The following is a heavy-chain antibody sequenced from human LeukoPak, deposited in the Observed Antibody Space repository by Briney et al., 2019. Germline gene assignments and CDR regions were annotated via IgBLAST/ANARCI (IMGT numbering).Heavy chain of an antibody. Sequence: PSETLSLTCTVSGGSVSSSNCYWGWIRQPPGKGLEWIGNIYYSRSTYYNPSLKSRVTLSVDTSKNQFSLKLSSVTAADTAVYYCARRVWGQNYFDYWGQGTLVTVSS. CDR2: IYYSRST. D-gene: IGHD3-16*01. CDR3: ARRVWGQNYFDY. V-gene: IGHV4-39*01. J-gene: IGHJ4*02. CDR1: GGSVSSSNCY.